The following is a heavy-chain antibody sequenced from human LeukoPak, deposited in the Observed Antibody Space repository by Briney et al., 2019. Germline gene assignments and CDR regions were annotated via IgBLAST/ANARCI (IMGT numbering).Heavy chain of an antibody. CDR3: ARAYGSGSYHSNWFES. D-gene: IGHD3-10*01. V-gene: IGHV4-34*01. Sequence: SETLSLTCAVYGGSFSGYYWTWIRQPPGKRLEWIGEINHSGSTNYNPSLKSRVTMSVDTSMNQFSLRLNSVTAADTAVYYCARAYGSGSYHSNWFESWGQGTLVIVSS. CDR2: INHSGST. J-gene: IGHJ5*01. CDR1: GGSFSGYY.